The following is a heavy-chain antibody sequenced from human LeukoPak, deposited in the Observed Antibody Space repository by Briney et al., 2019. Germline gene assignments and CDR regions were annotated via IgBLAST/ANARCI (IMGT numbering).Heavy chain of an antibody. CDR3: AKDNHATLYGGYADY. D-gene: IGHD5-12*01. CDR1: GFTLDDYA. J-gene: IGHJ4*02. V-gene: IGHV3-9*01. CDR2: ISWNSGSI. Sequence: PGGSLRLSCAASGFTLDDYAMHWVRQAPGKGLEWVSGISWNSGSIGYADSVKGRFTISRDNAKNSLYLQMNSLRAEDTALYYCAKDNHATLYGGYADYWGQGTLVTVSS.